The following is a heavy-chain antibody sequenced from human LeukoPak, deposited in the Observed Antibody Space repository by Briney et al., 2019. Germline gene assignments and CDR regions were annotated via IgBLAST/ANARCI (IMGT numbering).Heavy chain of an antibody. D-gene: IGHD2-2*01. J-gene: IGHJ3*02. Sequence: ASVKVSCKASGYTFTGYYMHWVRQAPGQGLEWMGWINPNSGGTNYAQKFQGRVTMTRDTSISTAYMELSRLRSDDTAVYYCARELAAYCSSTSCPHDAFDIWGQGTMVTVSS. V-gene: IGHV1-2*02. CDR1: GYTFTGYY. CDR2: INPNSGGT. CDR3: ARELAAYCSSTSCPHDAFDI.